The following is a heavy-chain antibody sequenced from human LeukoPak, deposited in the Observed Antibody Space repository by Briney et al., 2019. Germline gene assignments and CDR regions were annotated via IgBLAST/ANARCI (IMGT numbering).Heavy chain of an antibody. CDR2: IKQDGSEK. CDR1: GFTFSNYW. V-gene: IGHV3-7*01. D-gene: IGHD3-3*01. CDR3: AKEPLNVLRFLEWAFDI. Sequence: PGGSLRLSCAASGFTFSNYWMSWVRQAPGKGLEWVANIKQDGSEKYYVDSVKGRFTISRDNSKNTLYLQMNSLRAEDTAVYYCAKEPLNVLRFLEWAFDIWGQGTMVTVSS. J-gene: IGHJ3*02.